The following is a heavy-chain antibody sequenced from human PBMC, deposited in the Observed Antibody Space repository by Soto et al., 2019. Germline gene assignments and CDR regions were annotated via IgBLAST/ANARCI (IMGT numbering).Heavy chain of an antibody. CDR2: IYYSGST. CDR3: ARGEALGHFDY. CDR1: GGSISSSGYY. Sequence: QVQLQESGPGLVKPSQTLSLTCTVSGGSISSSGYYWSWIRQHPGKGLEWIGYIYYSGSTNFNPSLKSRVTISVDTSKNQFSLKLSSVTAADTAVYYCARGEALGHFDYWGQGILVTVSS. J-gene: IGHJ4*02. D-gene: IGHD7-27*01. V-gene: IGHV4-31*03.